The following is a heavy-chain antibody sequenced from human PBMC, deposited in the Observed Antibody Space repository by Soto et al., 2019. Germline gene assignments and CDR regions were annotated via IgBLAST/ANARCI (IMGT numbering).Heavy chain of an antibody. Sequence: GSLRLSCAASGFTFSSYGMHWVRQSPGKGLEWVAVISYDGSNKYYADSVKGRFTISRDNSKNTLYLQMNSLRAEDTAVYYCAKDRRIAVAAYYYYYGMDVWGQGTTVTVSS. V-gene: IGHV3-30*18. CDR2: ISYDGSNK. CDR1: GFTFSSYG. CDR3: AKDRRIAVAAYYYYYGMDV. D-gene: IGHD6-19*01. J-gene: IGHJ6*02.